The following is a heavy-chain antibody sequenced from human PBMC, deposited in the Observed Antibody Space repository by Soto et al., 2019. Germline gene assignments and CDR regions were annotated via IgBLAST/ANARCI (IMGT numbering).Heavy chain of an antibody. CDR1: GYTFTGYY. CDR3: ARVNVVVVAAAREYYFDY. CDR2: INPNSGGT. V-gene: IGHV1-2*02. J-gene: IGHJ4*02. Sequence: ASVKVSCKASGYTFTGYYMHWVRQAPGQGLEWMGWINPNSGGTNYAQKFQGRVTMTRDTSISTAYMELSRLRSDDTAVYYCARVNVVVVAAAREYYFDYWGQGTLVTVSS. D-gene: IGHD2-15*01.